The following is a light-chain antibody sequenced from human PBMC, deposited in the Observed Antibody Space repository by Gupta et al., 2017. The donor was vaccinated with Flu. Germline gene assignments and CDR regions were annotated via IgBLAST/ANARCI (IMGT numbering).Light chain of an antibody. CDR3: CSDAGTYTWM. Sequence: QSALTQPRSVSGSPGPSVAISCTGTSSDIGGYNYVSWYQQHPGKAPKVMIYDVSKRPSGVPDRFSGSKSGNTASLTISGLQAEDEADYYCCSDAGTYTWMFGGGTKLTVL. V-gene: IGLV2-11*01. J-gene: IGLJ3*02. CDR1: SSDIGGYNY. CDR2: DVS.